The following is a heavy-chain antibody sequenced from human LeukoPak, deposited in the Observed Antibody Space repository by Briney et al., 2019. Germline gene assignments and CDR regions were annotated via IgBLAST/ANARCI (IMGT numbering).Heavy chain of an antibody. CDR2: IYYSGST. Sequence: SETLSLTCSVSGGSISSTTYYWGLSRRPPGKRLEWIGSIYYSGSTYYNPSLKSRVNVSVDTSKNQFSLKLSSVTAADTAVYYCVRGSTLRHYQYWGQGTLVTVYS. CDR3: VRGSTLRHYQY. CDR1: GGSISSTTYY. J-gene: IGHJ4*02. V-gene: IGHV4-39*01. D-gene: IGHD3-16*01.